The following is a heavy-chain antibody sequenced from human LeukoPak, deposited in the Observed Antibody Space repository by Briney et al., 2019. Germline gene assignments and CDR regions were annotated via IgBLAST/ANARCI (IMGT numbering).Heavy chain of an antibody. CDR2: ISSSSSYI. Sequence: GGSLRLSCAASGFTFSSYSMNWVRQAPGKGLEWVSSISSSSSYIYYADSVKGRFTISRDNAKNSLYLQMNSLRAEDTAVYYCARVDTAMVILYDAFDIWGQGTTVTVSS. V-gene: IGHV3-21*01. CDR1: GFTFSSYS. J-gene: IGHJ3*02. D-gene: IGHD5-18*01. CDR3: ARVDTAMVILYDAFDI.